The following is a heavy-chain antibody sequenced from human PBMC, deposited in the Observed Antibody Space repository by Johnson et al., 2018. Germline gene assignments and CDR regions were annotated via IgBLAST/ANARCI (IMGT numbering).Heavy chain of an antibody. V-gene: IGHV3-13*01. D-gene: IGHD3-10*01. CDR3: ARDRVGSGLGYTYV. CDR1: GFTFSSYD. Sequence: EVQLVESGGGLVQPGGSLRLSCAASGFTFSSYDMHWVRQATGKGLEWVSARGTVGDTYYPGSGKGRFTISREHAKNSLYLQMNSLRAGYTAVDYWARDRVGSGLGYTYVWGKGTTVTVSS. J-gene: IGHJ6*03. CDR2: RGTVGDT.